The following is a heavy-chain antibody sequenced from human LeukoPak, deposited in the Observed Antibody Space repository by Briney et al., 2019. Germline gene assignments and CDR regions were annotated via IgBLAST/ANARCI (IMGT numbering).Heavy chain of an antibody. CDR2: IRYDGSNK. J-gene: IGHJ6*03. V-gene: IGHV3-30*02. CDR3: ARDEGYSSSWDYYYYMDV. Sequence: GGSLRLSCAASGFTFSSYGMHWVRQAPGKGLEWVAFIRYDGSNKYYADSVKGRFTISRDNSKNTLYLQMNSLRAEDTAVYYCARDEGYSSSWDYYYYMDVWGKGTTVTVSS. D-gene: IGHD6-6*01. CDR1: GFTFSSYG.